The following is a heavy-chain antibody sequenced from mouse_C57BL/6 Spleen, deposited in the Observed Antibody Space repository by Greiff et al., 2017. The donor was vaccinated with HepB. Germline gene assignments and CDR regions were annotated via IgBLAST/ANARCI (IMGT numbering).Heavy chain of an antibody. CDR1: GFTFSSYT. CDR2: ISGGGGNT. J-gene: IGHJ2*01. V-gene: IGHV5-9*01. D-gene: IGHD3-3*01. CDR3: ARQGAGRGAFDY. Sequence: EVQLVESGGGLVKPGGSLKLSCAASGFTFSSYTMSWVRQTPEKRLEWVATISGGGGNTYYPDSVKGRFTISRDNAKNTLYLQMSSLRSEDTALYYCARQGAGRGAFDYWGQGTTLTVSS.